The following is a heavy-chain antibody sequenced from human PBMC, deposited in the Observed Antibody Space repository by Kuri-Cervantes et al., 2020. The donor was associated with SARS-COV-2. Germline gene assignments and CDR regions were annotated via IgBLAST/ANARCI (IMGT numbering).Heavy chain of an antibody. J-gene: IGHJ4*02. V-gene: IGHV3-30*04. D-gene: IGHD2-21*02. CDR2: ISYDGSNK. CDR1: GFTFSSYA. CDR3: SRDGPLQGPGTAY. Sequence: LKISCAASGFTFSSYAMHWVRQAPGPGLERVAVISYDGSNKYYADSVKGRFTISRDNSKNTLYLQMNSLRAEDTAVYYCSRDGPLQGPGTAYWGQGTLVTVSS.